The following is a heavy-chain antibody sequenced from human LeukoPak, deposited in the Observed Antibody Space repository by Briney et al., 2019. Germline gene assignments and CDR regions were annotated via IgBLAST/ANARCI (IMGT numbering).Heavy chain of an antibody. D-gene: IGHD3-16*01. V-gene: IGHV3-30*18. CDR2: ISYDGSNK. CDR3: AKGAYDYVWGSLIDY. J-gene: IGHJ4*02. Sequence: GGSLRLSCAASGFTLSSYGMHWVRQAPGKGLEWVAVISYDGSNKYYADSVKGRFTISRDNSKNTLYLQMSSLRAEDTAVYYCAKGAYDYVWGSLIDYWGQGTLVTVSS. CDR1: GFTLSSYG.